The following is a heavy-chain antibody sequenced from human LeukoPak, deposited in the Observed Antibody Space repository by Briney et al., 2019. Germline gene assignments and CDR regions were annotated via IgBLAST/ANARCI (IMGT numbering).Heavy chain of an antibody. D-gene: IGHD1-26*01. Sequence: GGSLRLSCAASGFTFSSYSMNWVRQAPGKGLEWVSSISSSSSYIYYADSVKGRFTISRDNAKNSLYLQVNSLRAEDTAVYYCARSIVGATRDYWGQGTLVTVSS. CDR2: ISSSSSYI. CDR3: ARSIVGATRDY. V-gene: IGHV3-21*01. J-gene: IGHJ4*02. CDR1: GFTFSSYS.